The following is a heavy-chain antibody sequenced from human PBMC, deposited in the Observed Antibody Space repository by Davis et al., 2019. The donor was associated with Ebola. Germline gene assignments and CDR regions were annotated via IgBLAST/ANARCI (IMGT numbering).Heavy chain of an antibody. CDR3: AREWVVRWFDP. V-gene: IGHV3-74*01. CDR1: GFTFSSYW. J-gene: IGHJ5*02. Sequence: GESLKISCAASGFTFSSYWMHWVRQAPGKGLVWVSRINSDGSSTSYADSVKGRFTISRDNAKNTLYLQMNSLRAEDTAVYYCAREWVVRWFDPWGQGTLVTVSS. D-gene: IGHD1-26*01. CDR2: INSDGSST.